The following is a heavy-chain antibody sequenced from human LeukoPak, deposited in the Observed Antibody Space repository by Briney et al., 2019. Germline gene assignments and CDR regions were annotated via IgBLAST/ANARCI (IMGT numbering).Heavy chain of an antibody. CDR1: GFTFDDYG. Sequence: GGSLRHSCAASGFTFDDYGMSWVRQAPGKGLEWVSGINWNGGSTGYADSVKGRFTISRDNAKNSLYLQMNSLRAEDTALYYCARGTLKAAATDFDYWGQGTLVTVSS. D-gene: IGHD6-13*01. V-gene: IGHV3-20*04. CDR2: INWNGGST. J-gene: IGHJ4*02. CDR3: ARGTLKAAATDFDY.